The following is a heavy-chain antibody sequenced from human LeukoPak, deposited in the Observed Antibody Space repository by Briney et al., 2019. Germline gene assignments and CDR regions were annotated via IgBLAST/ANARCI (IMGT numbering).Heavy chain of an antibody. J-gene: IGHJ3*02. D-gene: IGHD2-15*01. V-gene: IGHV4-4*07. CDR1: GGSISNYY. Sequence: SETLSLTCTVSGGSISNYYWSWIRQPAGKGLEWIGRKYARGSSNYNPPVQSRVTMSVDTSKNQFSLKLRSVTAAVTAVYHCARGRYCSADICTGGDSFDIWGQGTMVSVSP. CDR2: KYARGSS. CDR3: ARGRYCSADICTGGDSFDI.